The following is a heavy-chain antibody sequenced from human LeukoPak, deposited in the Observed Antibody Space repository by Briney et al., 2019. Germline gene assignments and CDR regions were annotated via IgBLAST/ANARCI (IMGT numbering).Heavy chain of an antibody. J-gene: IGHJ4*02. D-gene: IGHD2-15*01. V-gene: IGHV3-66*01. CDR2: IYSGGST. Sequence: GGSLRLSCAASGFTFISYWMSWVRQAPGKGLEWVSVIYSGGSTYYADSVKGRFTISRDNSKNTLYLQMNSLRAEDTAVYYCARATKTVWGGGLDYWGQGTLATVSS. CDR1: GFTFISYW. CDR3: ARATKTVWGGGLDY.